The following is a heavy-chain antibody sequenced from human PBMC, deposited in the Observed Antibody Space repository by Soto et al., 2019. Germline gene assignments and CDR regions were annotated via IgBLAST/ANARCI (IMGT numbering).Heavy chain of an antibody. D-gene: IGHD4-17*01. CDR2: ISAYNGNT. CDR1: GYTFTSYG. J-gene: IGHJ6*02. Sequence: QVQLVQSGAEVKKPGASVKVSCKASGYTFTSYGISWVRQAPGQGLEWMGWISAYNGNTNYAQKLQGRVTMTTDTSTSTAYMELGSLRSDDTAVYYCARSYGDSGYYYYGMDVWGQGTTVTVSS. CDR3: ARSYGDSGYYYYGMDV. V-gene: IGHV1-18*04.